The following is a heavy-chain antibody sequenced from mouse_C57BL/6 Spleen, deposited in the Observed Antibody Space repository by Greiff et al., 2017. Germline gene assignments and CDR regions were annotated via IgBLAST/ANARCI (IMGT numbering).Heavy chain of an antibody. CDR2: INPNYGTT. V-gene: IGHV1-39*01. CDR3: ARGERLIYYGNQFAY. CDR1: GYSFTDYN. D-gene: IGHD2-1*01. Sequence: EVQLQQSGPELVKPGASVKISCKASGYSFTDYNMNWVKQSNGKSLEWIGVINPNYGTTSYNQKFKGKATLTVDQSSSTAYMQLNSLTSEDSAVXYCARGERLIYYGNQFAYWGQGTLVTVSA. J-gene: IGHJ3*01.